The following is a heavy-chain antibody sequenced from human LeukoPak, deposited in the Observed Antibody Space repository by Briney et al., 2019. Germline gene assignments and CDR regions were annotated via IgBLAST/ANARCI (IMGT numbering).Heavy chain of an antibody. Sequence: PGGSLRLSCAASGFTFSNYAMSWVRPAPGQGLEWVSAISGSGCRTYYADSVKGRFTISRDNSKNTLYLQMNSLRAEDTAVYNCAKGGVAVAGTFGDWFDPWGQGTLVTVSS. CDR1: GFTFSNYA. J-gene: IGHJ5*02. CDR2: ISGSGCRT. V-gene: IGHV3-23*01. CDR3: AKGGVAVAGTFGDWFDP. D-gene: IGHD6-19*01.